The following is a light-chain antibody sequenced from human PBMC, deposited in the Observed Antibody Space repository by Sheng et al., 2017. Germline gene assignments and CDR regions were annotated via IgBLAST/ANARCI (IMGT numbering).Light chain of an antibody. J-gene: IGLJ3*02. CDR1: SSNIGSHT. V-gene: IGLV1-44*01. CDR3: AAWDDSLNGPV. Sequence: QSVLTQPPSASGTPGQKVTISCSGSSSNIGSHTVNWYQQLPGTAPKLLIYTYNQRPSGVPDRFSGSRSGTSASLAISGLQSEDEADYYCAAWDDSLNGPVFGGGTKLTVL. CDR2: TYN.